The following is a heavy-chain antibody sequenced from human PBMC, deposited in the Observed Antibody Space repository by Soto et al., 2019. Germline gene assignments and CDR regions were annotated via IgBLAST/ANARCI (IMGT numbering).Heavy chain of an antibody. V-gene: IGHV4-31*03. Sequence: SETLSLTSTVSGGSISSGGYYWSWIRQHPGKGLEWIGYIYYSGSTYYNPSLKSRVTISVDTSKNQFFLRLSSVTTADTAVYYCARPYYDTTGYGLDPWGQGTLVTVSS. CDR1: GGSISSGGYY. J-gene: IGHJ5*02. CDR3: ARPYYDTTGYGLDP. CDR2: IYYSGST. D-gene: IGHD3-22*01.